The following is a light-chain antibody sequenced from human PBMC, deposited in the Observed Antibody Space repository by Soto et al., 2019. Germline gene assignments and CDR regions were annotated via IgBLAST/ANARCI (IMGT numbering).Light chain of an antibody. Sequence: QSALTQPASVSGSPGQSVTICCTGTSSDVGAYNLVSWYQQYPGKVPKLIIYEVSNRPSGVSNRFSGSKSGNTASLTISGLQAEDEADYYCCTSYEGGGKYVFGTGTKVTVL. CDR2: EVS. CDR1: SSDVGAYNL. CDR3: TSYEGGGKYV. J-gene: IGLJ1*01. V-gene: IGLV2-14*01.